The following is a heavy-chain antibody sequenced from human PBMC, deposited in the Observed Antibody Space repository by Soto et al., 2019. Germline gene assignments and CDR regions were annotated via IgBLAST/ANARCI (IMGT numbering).Heavy chain of an antibody. CDR3: AKDAPGSGWLSDY. J-gene: IGHJ4*02. D-gene: IGHD3-22*01. Sequence: VQLLESGGGVTQSGGSLRLSCAASGFTFRIYAMSWVRQAPGKGLEWVSTISGNGGTSYADFVRGRFTISRDNSKNTLYLQMNSLRAEDTATYYCAKDAPGSGWLSDYWGQGTRVTVSS. CDR2: ISGNGGT. CDR1: GFTFRIYA. V-gene: IGHV3-23*01.